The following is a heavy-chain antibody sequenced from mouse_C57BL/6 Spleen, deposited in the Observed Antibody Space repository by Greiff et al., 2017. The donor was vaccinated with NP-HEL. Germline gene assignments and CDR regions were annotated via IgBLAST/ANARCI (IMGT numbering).Heavy chain of an antibody. CDR3: ARRGIYYDYDEGFAY. CDR1: GYTFTSYW. J-gene: IGHJ3*01. Sequence: VKLQQPGAELVKPGASVKLSCKASGYTFTSYWMHWVKQRPGQGLEWIGMIHPNSGSTNNNEKFKSKATLTVDKSSSTAYMQLSSLTSEDSAVYYCARRGIYYDYDEGFAYWGQGTLVTVSA. CDR2: IHPNSGST. D-gene: IGHD2-4*01. V-gene: IGHV1-64*01.